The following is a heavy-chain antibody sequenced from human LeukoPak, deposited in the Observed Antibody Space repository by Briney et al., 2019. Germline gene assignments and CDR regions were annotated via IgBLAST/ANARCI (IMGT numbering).Heavy chain of an antibody. Sequence: SQTLSLTCTVSGGSISSGGYYWSWIRQHPGKGLEWIGYIYYSGSTYYNPSLKSRVTISVDTSKNQFSLKLSSVTAADTAVYYCARWAMITPRFDPWGQGTLVTVSS. CDR1: GGSISSGGYY. CDR3: ARWAMITPRFDP. V-gene: IGHV4-31*03. J-gene: IGHJ5*02. CDR2: IYYSGST. D-gene: IGHD3-16*01.